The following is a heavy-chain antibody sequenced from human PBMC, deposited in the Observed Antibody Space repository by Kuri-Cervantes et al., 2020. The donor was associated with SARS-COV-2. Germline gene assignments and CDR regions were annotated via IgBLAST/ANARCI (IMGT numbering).Heavy chain of an antibody. D-gene: IGHD2-2*01. V-gene: IGHV1-2*04. Sequence: ASLKLSCNASGYTFTGYYMHWVRQAAGQGLEWMGWINPNSGGTNYAQKFQGWVTMTRDTSTSTAYMELRSLRSDDTAVYYCARVVCSSTSCRGWWFDPWGQGTLVTVSP. CDR2: INPNSGGT. CDR3: ARVVCSSTSCRGWWFDP. CDR1: GYTFTGYY. J-gene: IGHJ5*02.